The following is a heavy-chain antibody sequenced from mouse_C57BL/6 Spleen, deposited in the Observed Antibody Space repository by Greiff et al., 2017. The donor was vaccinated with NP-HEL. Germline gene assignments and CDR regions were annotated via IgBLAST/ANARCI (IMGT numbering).Heavy chain of an antibody. D-gene: IGHD4-1*01. CDR1: GYTFTSYW. CDR2: IDPSDSYT. Sequence: QVQLQQSGAELVMPGASVKLSCKASGYTFTSYWMHWVKQRPGQGLEWIGEIDPSDSYTNYNQKFKGKSTLTVDKSSSTAYMQLSSLTSEDSAVYYCARGLNWYYFDYWGQGTTLTVSS. V-gene: IGHV1-69*01. CDR3: ARGLNWYYFDY. J-gene: IGHJ2*01.